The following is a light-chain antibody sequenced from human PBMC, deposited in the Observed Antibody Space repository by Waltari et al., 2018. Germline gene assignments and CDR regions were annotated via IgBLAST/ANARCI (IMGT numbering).Light chain of an antibody. J-gene: IGLJ1*01. V-gene: IGLV2-11*01. CDR2: DVN. CDR3: CSYAGSSLHYV. Sequence: QSALTQPRSVSGSPGQSVPISCTGTSSYVGAYNYVSWYQHHPGKAPKLMIYDVNKRPSGVPDRFSGSKSGNTASLTISGLQAEDEADYHCCSYAGSSLHYVFGTVTKVTVL. CDR1: SSYVGAYNY.